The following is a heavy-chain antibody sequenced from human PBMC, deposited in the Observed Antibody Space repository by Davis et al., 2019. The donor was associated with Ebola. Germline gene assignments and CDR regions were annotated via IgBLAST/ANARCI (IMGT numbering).Heavy chain of an antibody. CDR3: ARERGYSGYDPRRAFDI. V-gene: IGHV4-59*01. Sequence: SETLSLTCTVAGGSISSYYWSWIRQPPGKGLEWIGYIYYSGSTYYNPSLKSRVTISVDTSKNQFSLKLSSVTAADTAVYYCARERGYSGYDPRRAFDIWGQGTMVTVSS. J-gene: IGHJ3*02. CDR1: GGSISSYY. CDR2: IYYSGST. D-gene: IGHD5-12*01.